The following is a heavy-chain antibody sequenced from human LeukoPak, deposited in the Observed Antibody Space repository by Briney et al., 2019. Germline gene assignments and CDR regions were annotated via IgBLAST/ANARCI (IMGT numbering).Heavy chain of an antibody. Sequence: ASVTVSCKASGNIFTGYYMHWVRQAPGQGLEWMGSINPNSGGIKYAQKFQGRVTMTRDTSISTAYMELSRLRSDDTAIYYCAILGERAIGWFDPWGQGTLVTVSS. CDR2: INPNSGGI. CDR1: GNIFTGYY. D-gene: IGHD1-26*01. V-gene: IGHV1-2*02. CDR3: AILGERAIGWFDP. J-gene: IGHJ5*02.